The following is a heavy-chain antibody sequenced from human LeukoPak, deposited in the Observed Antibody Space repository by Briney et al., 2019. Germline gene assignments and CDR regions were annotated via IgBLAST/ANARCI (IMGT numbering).Heavy chain of an antibody. Sequence: SETLSLTCTVSGGSISSYYWSWIRQPPGKGLEWIGYIYYSGSTNYKPSLKSRVTISADTSKNQFSLNLNSVTAADTAVYYCARDRTKIGGIDYWGQGTLVTVSS. CDR1: GGSISSYY. V-gene: IGHV4-59*12. D-gene: IGHD3-16*01. CDR3: ARDRTKIGGIDY. CDR2: IYYSGST. J-gene: IGHJ4*02.